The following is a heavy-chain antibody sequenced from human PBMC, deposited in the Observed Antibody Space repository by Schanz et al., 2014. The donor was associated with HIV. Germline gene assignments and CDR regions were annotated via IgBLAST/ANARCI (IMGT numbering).Heavy chain of an antibody. CDR1: GFPFSSYA. Sequence: EVQLLESGGGLAQPGGSLRLSCTGSGFPFSSYAINWVRQAPGKGLEWLSSISSSGGYIYYADSVKGRFTISRDNSKNSVFLQMDRLRAEDTAVYYCARGSWYSSGWVDDQYYYDVDVWGQGTTVTVSS. V-gene: IGHV3-21*02. CDR2: ISSSGGYI. D-gene: IGHD6-19*01. J-gene: IGHJ6*02. CDR3: ARGSWYSSGWVDDQYYYDVDV.